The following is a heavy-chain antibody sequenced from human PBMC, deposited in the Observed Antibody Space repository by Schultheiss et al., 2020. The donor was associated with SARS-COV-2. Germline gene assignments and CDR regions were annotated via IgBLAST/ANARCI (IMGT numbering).Heavy chain of an antibody. V-gene: IGHV1-46*01. CDR1: GGTFSSYT. Sequence: ASVKVSCKASGGTFSSYTISWVRQAPGQGLEWMGIINPSGGSTSYAQKFQGRVTMTRDTSISTAYMELSRLRSDDTAVYYCASAAVDAFDIWGQGTMVTVSS. CDR2: INPSGGST. J-gene: IGHJ3*02. D-gene: IGHD6-13*01. CDR3: ASAAVDAFDI.